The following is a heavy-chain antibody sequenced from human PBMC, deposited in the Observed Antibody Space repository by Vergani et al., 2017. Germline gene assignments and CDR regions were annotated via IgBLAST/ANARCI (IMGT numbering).Heavy chain of an antibody. CDR1: GDSISSRNCY. J-gene: IGHJ4*02. CDR2: VNHGGST. Sequence: QLQLQESGSGLVKPSETLSLTCTVSGDSISSRNCYWGWIRQPPGMGLEWSGEVNHGGSTNYNPSLKSRVSISVDTSKNQFSLQLTSVTAADSALYFCASIARAPTRRNPPPDYWGQGILVTVSS. V-gene: IGHV4-39*07. CDR3: ASIARAPTRRNPPPDY. D-gene: IGHD3-16*02.